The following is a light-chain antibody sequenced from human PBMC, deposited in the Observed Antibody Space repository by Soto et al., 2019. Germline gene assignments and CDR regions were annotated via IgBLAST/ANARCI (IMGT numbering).Light chain of an antibody. CDR3: QQRSNWPLT. V-gene: IGKV3-11*01. CDR2: GAS. J-gene: IGKJ4*01. CDR1: QSVSSY. Sequence: DIVLTESPATVSFSPWERATLSCVASQSVSSYLAWYQQKPGQAPRLLIYGASSRATGIPDRFSGSGSGTDFTLTISSLEPEDFAVYYCQQRSNWPLTFGGGTKVDIK.